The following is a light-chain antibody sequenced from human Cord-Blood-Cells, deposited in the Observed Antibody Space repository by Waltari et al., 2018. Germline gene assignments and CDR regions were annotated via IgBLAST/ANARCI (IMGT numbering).Light chain of an antibody. V-gene: IGKV1-27*01. Sequence: DIPMTQSPPSLSASVGDRVTITCRASQDISNYLAWYQQKPGKVPKLLSYAASTLQSGVPSRFSGSGSGTDFTLTISSLQPEDVATYYCQKYNSAPLTFGGGTKVEIK. J-gene: IGKJ4*01. CDR2: AAS. CDR3: QKYNSAPLT. CDR1: QDISNY.